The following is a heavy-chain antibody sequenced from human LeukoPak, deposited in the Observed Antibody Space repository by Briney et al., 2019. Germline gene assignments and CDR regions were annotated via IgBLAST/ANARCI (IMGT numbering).Heavy chain of an antibody. CDR2: INEDGSTT. CDR3: ARSYSGSYYDFDY. J-gene: IGHJ4*02. D-gene: IGHD1-26*01. CDR1: GFTFSSNW. Sequence: GGSLRLSCAASGFTFSSNWMHWVRQAPGKGLVWVSRINEDGSTTNYADSVKGRSTIFRDNAKNTLYLQMNSLRAEDTAVYYCARSYSGSYYDFDYWGQGTLVTVSS. V-gene: IGHV3-74*01.